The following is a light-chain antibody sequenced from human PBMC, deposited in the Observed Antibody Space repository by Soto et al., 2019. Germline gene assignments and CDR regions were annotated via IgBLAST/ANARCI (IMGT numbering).Light chain of an antibody. J-gene: IGKJ3*01. CDR2: DAS. CDR1: QSVSSY. Sequence: EIVLTQSPATLSSSPGERATLSCRASQSVSSYLAWYQQKPGQAPRLLIYDASNRATGIPARFSGSGSGTDFTLTISSLEPEDFAVYYCQQRSNWPPHFGPGTKVDIK. V-gene: IGKV3-11*01. CDR3: QQRSNWPPH.